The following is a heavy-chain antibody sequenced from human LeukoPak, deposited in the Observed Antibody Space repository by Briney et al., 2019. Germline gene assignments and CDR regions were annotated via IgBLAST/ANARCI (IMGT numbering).Heavy chain of an antibody. CDR2: ISHTEGT. CDR3: ARIRCGHSGSVCYNH. V-gene: IGHV4-34*01. CDR1: GVSINDYY. D-gene: IGHD2-21*01. Sequence: PSETLSLTCGVFGVSINDYYWSWIRQSPGKGLEWIGEISHTEGTRYNPSLKSRVTMSVGTSENQLSVKLIFVTAADTAVYYCARIRCGHSGSVCYNHWGLGTLVTVS. J-gene: IGHJ4*02.